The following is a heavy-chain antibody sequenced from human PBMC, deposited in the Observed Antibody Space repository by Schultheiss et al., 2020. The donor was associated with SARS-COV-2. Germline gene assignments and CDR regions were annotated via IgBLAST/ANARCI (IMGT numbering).Heavy chain of an antibody. CDR1: GFTFSSYS. Sequence: GGSLRLSCAASGFTFSSYSMNWVRQAPGKGLEWVSVIYSGGSTYYADSVKGRFTISRHNSKNTLYLQMNSLRAEDTAVYYCARDWRSTRGIGFYYYYMDVWGKGTTVTVSS. CDR2: IYSGGST. D-gene: IGHD2-2*01. CDR3: ARDWRSTRGIGFYYYYMDV. J-gene: IGHJ6*03. V-gene: IGHV3-53*04.